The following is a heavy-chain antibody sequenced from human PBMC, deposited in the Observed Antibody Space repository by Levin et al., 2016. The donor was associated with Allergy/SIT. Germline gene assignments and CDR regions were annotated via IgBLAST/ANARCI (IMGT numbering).Heavy chain of an antibody. CDR3: AADYEYSSPYYYGMDV. CDR2: IVVGSGNT. J-gene: IGHJ6*02. Sequence: WVRQAPGQRLEWIGWIVVGSGNTNYAQKFQERVTITRDMSTSTAYMELSSLRSEDTAVYYCAADYEYSSPYYYGMDVWGQGTTVTVSS. D-gene: IGHD6-6*01. V-gene: IGHV1-58*01.